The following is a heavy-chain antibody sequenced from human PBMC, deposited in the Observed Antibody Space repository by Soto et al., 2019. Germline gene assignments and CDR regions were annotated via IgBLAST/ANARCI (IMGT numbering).Heavy chain of an antibody. D-gene: IGHD3-3*01. J-gene: IGHJ4*02. V-gene: IGHV3-20*04. CDR3: ARGDSNDFWSGYSIVFDY. Sequence: GGSLRLSCAASGFTFDDYGMSWVRQAPGKGLEWVSGINWNGGSTGYADSVKGRFTISRDNAKNSLYLQMNSLRAEDTALYYCARGDSNDFWSGYSIVFDYWGQGTLVTVSS. CDR2: INWNGGST. CDR1: GFTFDDYG.